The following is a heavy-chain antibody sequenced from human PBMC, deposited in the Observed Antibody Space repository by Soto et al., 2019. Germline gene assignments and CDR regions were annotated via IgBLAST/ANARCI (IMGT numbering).Heavy chain of an antibody. CDR2: IIPILGIA. J-gene: IGHJ6*02. CDR1: GGTFSSYT. V-gene: IGHV1-69*02. CDR3: ARRDGDYQGDV. D-gene: IGHD4-17*01. Sequence: QVLLVQSGAEVKKPGSSVKVSCKASGGTFSSYTISWVRQAPGQGLEWMGRIIPILGIANYAQKFQGRVTITADKSTSTAYMELSSLRSEDTAVYYCARRDGDYQGDVWGQGTTVTVSS.